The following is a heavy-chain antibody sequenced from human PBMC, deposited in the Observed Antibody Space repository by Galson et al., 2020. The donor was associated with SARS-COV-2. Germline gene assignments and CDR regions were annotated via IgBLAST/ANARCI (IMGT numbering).Heavy chain of an antibody. J-gene: IGHJ4*02. CDR1: GFSLSTSGMC. CDR3: ARERYYGSGSYYNLVAYFDY. V-gene: IGHV2-70*11. CDR2: IDWDDDK. Sequence: SGPTLVKPTQTLTLTCTFSGFSLSTSGMCVSWIPQPPGKALEWLARIDWDDDKSSSTSLKTRLTISKDTSKNQVVLTMTNMDPVDTATYYCARERYYGSGSYYNLVAYFDYWGQGTLVTVSS. D-gene: IGHD3-10*01.